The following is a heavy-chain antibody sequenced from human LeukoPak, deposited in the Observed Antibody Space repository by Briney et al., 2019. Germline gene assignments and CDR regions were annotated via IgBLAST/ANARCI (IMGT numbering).Heavy chain of an antibody. J-gene: IGHJ4*02. D-gene: IGHD7-27*01. V-gene: IGHV3-48*03. CDR3: AREELGLFDY. CDR2: ISGSGSTI. Sequence: GGSLRLSCAASGFTFSSYEMNWVRQAPGKGLEWVSYISGSGSTIYYADSVKGRFTISRDNAKNSLYLQMNSLRAEDTAVYYCAREELGLFDYWGQGTLVTVSS. CDR1: GFTFSSYE.